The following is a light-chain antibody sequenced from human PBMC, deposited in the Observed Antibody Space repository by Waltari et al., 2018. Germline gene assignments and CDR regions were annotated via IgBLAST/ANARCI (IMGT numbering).Light chain of an antibody. V-gene: IGKV1-39*01. CDR2: AAS. Sequence: DIQMTQSPSSLSASVGDRVTITCRASQRISNYLNWYQQKPGKAPRLRIYAASSLQRGVPSRFIGSGSGTDFTLTITSLQPEDFATYYCQQSYSTLYTFGQGTKLEIK. CDR1: QRISNY. CDR3: QQSYSTLYT. J-gene: IGKJ2*01.